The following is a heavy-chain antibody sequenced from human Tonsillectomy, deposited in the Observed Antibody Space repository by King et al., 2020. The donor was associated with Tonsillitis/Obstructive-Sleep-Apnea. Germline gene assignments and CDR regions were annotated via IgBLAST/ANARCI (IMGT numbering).Heavy chain of an antibody. CDR1: GGSIRTYY. V-gene: IGHV4-59*01. Sequence: VQLQESGPGLVKPSETLSLTCTVSGGSIRTYYWSWIRQPPGKGLEWIGYINNSGSTNYNPSLKSRVTISVDTSKNQFSLKLSSVTAADTAVYFCARNLGIVTAGRDYGLDVWGQGTTVTVSS. CDR3: ARNLGIVTAGRDYGLDV. J-gene: IGHJ6*02. CDR2: INNSGST. D-gene: IGHD6-13*01.